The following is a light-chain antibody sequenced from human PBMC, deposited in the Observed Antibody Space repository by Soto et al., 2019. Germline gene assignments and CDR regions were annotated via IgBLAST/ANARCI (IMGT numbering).Light chain of an antibody. V-gene: IGKV1-5*01. CDR2: DAS. CDR3: QKYNTYWT. Sequence: DIQMTQFPSALSASVGDRVTITCRASQNVNNWLAWYQHKPGKAPQLLIYDASVLETGVPSRFSGSGSGTEFTLAISGLQSDDFATYSCQKYNTYWTFGPGTK. CDR1: QNVNNW. J-gene: IGKJ1*01.